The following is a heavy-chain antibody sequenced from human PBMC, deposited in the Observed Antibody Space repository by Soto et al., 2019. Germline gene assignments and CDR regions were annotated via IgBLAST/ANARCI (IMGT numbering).Heavy chain of an antibody. CDR2: ISSSGSTI. CDR1: GFTFSSYE. Sequence: EVQLVESGGGLVQPGGSLRLSCAASGFTFSSYEMNWVRQAPGKGLEWVSYISSSGSTIYYADSVKGRFTISRDNAKNSLELQMNRLGAEGTGVYYWAGGRFIMLAVAGTGVDYWGQGTLVTVSS. CDR3: AGGRFIMLAVAGTGVDY. V-gene: IGHV3-48*03. J-gene: IGHJ4*02. D-gene: IGHD6-19*01.